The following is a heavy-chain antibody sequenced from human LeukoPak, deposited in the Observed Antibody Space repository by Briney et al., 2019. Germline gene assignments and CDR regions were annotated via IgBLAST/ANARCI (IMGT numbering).Heavy chain of an antibody. V-gene: IGHV3-30*03. CDR2: ISYDGSNK. J-gene: IGHJ5*02. CDR1: GFTFSSYG. D-gene: IGHD1-14*01. Sequence: GGSLRLSCAASGFTFSSYGMHWVRQAPGKGLEWVAVISYDGSNKYYADSVKGRFTISRDNSKNTLYLQMNSLRAEDTAVYYCARWTEYRAFDPWGQGTLVTVSS. CDR3: ARWTEYRAFDP.